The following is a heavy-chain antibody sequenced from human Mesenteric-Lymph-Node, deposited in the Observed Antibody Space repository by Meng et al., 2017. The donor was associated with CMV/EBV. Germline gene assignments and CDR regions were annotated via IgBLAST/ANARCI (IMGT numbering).Heavy chain of an antibody. Sequence: GGSLRLSCAASGFTVSSSYMSWVRQAPGKGLEWVSSISSSSSYIYYADSVKGRFTISRDNAKNSLYLQMNSLRAEDTAVYYCARGPMLYSSSSYFDYWGQGTLVTVSS. D-gene: IGHD6-6*01. J-gene: IGHJ4*02. V-gene: IGHV3-21*01. CDR3: ARGPMLYSSSSYFDY. CDR1: GFTVSSSY. CDR2: ISSSSSYI.